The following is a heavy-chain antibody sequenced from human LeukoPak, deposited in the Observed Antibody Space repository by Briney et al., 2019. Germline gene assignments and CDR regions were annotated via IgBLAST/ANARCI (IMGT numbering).Heavy chain of an antibody. CDR2: IYSSGST. D-gene: IGHD3-10*01. Sequence: PSQTLSLTCRVSGVSISSGSNYWGWIRQPPGKTLEWIGSIYSSGSTYYNSSLKSRVIILIDTAKNHFSLNLSSVTAADTAVYYCARSDGYGLVGIWGQGTMVTVSS. J-gene: IGHJ3*02. CDR1: GVSISSGSNY. CDR3: ARSDGYGLVGI. V-gene: IGHV4-39*07.